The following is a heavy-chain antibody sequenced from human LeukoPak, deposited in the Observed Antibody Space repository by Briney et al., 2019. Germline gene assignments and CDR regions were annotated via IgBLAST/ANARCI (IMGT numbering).Heavy chain of an antibody. CDR2: ISWKRGSI. J-gene: IGHJ4*02. CDR1: RFTFDDYA. D-gene: IGHD6-19*01. CDR3: AKGLKGLKFDY. V-gene: IGHV3-9*01. Sequence: SLRLSCAASRFTFDDYAMHWVRQAPGKGLEWVSGISWKRGSIGYAESVKGRFTISRDNAKNSLYLQMNSLRAEDTALYYCAKGLKGLKFDYWGQGTLVSVSS.